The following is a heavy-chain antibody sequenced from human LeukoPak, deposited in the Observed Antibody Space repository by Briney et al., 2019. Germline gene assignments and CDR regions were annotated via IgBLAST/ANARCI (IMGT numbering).Heavy chain of an antibody. Sequence: SVKVSCKASGGTFSSYAISWVRQAPGQGLEWMGRIIPIFGTANYAQKFQGRVTMTRDTSTSTVYMELSSLRSEDTAVYYCARDVRYSGYEHGDYWGQGTLVTVS. CDR2: IIPIFGTA. CDR1: GGTFSSYA. J-gene: IGHJ4*02. D-gene: IGHD5-12*01. CDR3: ARDVRYSGYEHGDY. V-gene: IGHV1-69*05.